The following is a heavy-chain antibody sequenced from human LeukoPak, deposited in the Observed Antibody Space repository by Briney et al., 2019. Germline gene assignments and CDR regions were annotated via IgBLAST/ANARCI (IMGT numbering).Heavy chain of an antibody. CDR2: IDPSDSYT. CDR3: ATLILRAAPYYLDY. CDR1: GYRFTNYW. D-gene: IGHD3-16*01. Sequence: GESPKISCKGSGYRFTNYWISWVRQMPGKGLEWMGRIDPSDSYTDYSPSFQGHVTFSADKSITTAYLQWSSLKASDTAMYYCATLILRAAPYYLDYWGQGTLVTVSS. J-gene: IGHJ4*02. V-gene: IGHV5-10-1*01.